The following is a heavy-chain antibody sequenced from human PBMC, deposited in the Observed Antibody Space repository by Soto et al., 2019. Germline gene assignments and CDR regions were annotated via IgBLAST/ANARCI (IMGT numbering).Heavy chain of an antibody. CDR1: GYTFTSYG. V-gene: IGHV1-18*04. Sequence: QVQLVQSGAQVKKPGASVKVSCKASGYTFTSYGISWVRQAPGQGLEWMGWISAYNGNTNYAQKLQGRVTMTTDTSTSTAYMELRSLRSDDTAVYYCARVLGSSGYRKKDAFDIWGQGTMVTVSS. CDR3: ARVLGSSGYRKKDAFDI. J-gene: IGHJ3*02. CDR2: ISAYNGNT. D-gene: IGHD3-22*01.